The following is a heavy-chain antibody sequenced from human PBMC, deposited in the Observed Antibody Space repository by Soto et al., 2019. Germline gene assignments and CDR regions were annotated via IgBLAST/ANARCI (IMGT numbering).Heavy chain of an antibody. J-gene: IGHJ3*02. V-gene: IGHV3-23*01. Sequence: GGSLRLSCAASGFTFSSYAMSWVRQAPGKGLEWVSAISGSGGSTYYADSVKGRFTISRDNSKNTRYLQMNSLRAEDTAVYYCAKDLMGHTDILTGYYPVHAFDIWGQGTMVTVSS. D-gene: IGHD3-9*01. CDR2: ISGSGGST. CDR1: GFTFSSYA. CDR3: AKDLMGHTDILTGYYPVHAFDI.